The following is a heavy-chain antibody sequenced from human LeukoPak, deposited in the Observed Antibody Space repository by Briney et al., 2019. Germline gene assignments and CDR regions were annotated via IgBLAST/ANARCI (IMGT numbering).Heavy chain of an antibody. CDR3: ARVSHCSGGSCYFDPADY. J-gene: IGHJ4*02. D-gene: IGHD2-15*01. CDR2: INPNSGGT. Sequence: ASVKVSCKASGYTFTGYYMHWVRQAPGQGLEWMGWINPNSGGTNYAQKFRGRVTMTRDTSISTAHMELSRLRSDDTAVYYCARVSHCSGGSCYFDPADYWGQGTLVTVSS. V-gene: IGHV1-2*02. CDR1: GYTFTGYY.